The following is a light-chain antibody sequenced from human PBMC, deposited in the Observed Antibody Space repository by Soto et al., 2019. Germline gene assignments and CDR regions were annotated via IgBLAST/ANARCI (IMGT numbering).Light chain of an antibody. Sequence: QSALTLPRSVSGSPGQSVTISCTGTSSDVGGYNYVSWYQQHPGKAPKLMIYDVSKRPSGVPDRFSGSKSGNTASLTISGLQDEDEADYYCCSYAGSYTLYVFGTGTKVTVL. J-gene: IGLJ1*01. CDR2: DVS. V-gene: IGLV2-11*01. CDR3: CSYAGSYTLYV. CDR1: SSDVGGYNY.